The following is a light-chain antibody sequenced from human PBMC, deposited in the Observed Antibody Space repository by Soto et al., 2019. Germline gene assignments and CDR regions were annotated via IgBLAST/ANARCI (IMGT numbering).Light chain of an antibody. J-gene: IGKJ2*01. V-gene: IGKV3-20*01. CDR2: GAS. Sequence: EIVLTQSPGTLSLSPGERATLSCRASQSVSSSYVAWYQQKPGQAPRILIYGASSRATGIPDRFSGSGSGTDSTLTISRLEPEDFAVYNCQHYGSSPSTFGQGTKLEIK. CDR3: QHYGSSPST. CDR1: QSVSSSY.